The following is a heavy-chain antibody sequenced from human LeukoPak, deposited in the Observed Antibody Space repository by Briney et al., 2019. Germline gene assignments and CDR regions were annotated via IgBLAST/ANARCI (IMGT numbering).Heavy chain of an antibody. D-gene: IGHD3-9*01. CDR2: ISGSGGST. CDR1: GFTFSSYA. J-gene: IGHJ4*02. V-gene: IGHV3-23*01. Sequence: GWSLRLSCAASGFTFSSYAMSWVRQAPGKGLEWVSAISGSGGSTYYADSVKGRFTISRDNSKNTLYLQMNSLRAEDTAVYYCAKTDSANFDWLLYFDYWGQGTLVTVSS. CDR3: AKTDSANFDWLLYFDY.